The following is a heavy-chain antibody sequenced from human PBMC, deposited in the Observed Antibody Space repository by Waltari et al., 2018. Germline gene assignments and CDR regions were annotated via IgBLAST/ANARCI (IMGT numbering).Heavy chain of an antibody. D-gene: IGHD4-17*01. CDR1: GGSISSSSYY. J-gene: IGHJ3*02. Sequence: QLQLQESGPGLVKPSETLSLTCTVSGGSISSSSYYWGWIRQPPGKGLEWIGSIYYSVSTYYNPTLKSRVTISVDTSKNQFSLKLSSVTAADTAVYYCARDSTVTTLGIDIWGQGTMVTVSS. V-gene: IGHV4-39*02. CDR3: ARDSTVTTLGIDI. CDR2: IYYSVST.